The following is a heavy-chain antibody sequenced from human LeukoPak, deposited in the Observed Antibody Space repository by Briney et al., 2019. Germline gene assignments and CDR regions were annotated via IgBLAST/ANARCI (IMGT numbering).Heavy chain of an antibody. J-gene: IGHJ3*01. CDR2: IYYSGST. Sequence: PSETLSLTCAVSGGSISSTSYYWAWIRQPPGKGLEWIGTIYYSGSTYHNPSLKSRVTLSVDTSRDQFSLRLSSVDAADTAVYYCAKAGVRYFDSSGLYAFDFWGQGTTVTVSS. V-gene: IGHV4-39*01. CDR1: GGSISSTSYY. D-gene: IGHD3-22*01. CDR3: AKAGVRYFDSSGLYAFDF.